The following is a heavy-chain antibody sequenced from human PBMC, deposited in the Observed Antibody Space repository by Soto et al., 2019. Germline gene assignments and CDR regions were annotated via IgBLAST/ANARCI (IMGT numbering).Heavy chain of an antibody. D-gene: IGHD4-17*01. V-gene: IGHV3-23*01. CDR3: AKFYYGDYSYYYYGMDV. CDR1: GFTFSSYA. J-gene: IGHJ6*02. CDR2: ISGSGDST. Sequence: EVQVLESGGSLVQPGGSLRLSCAASGFTFSSYAMSWVRQAPGKGLEWVSAISGSGDSTRYADSVQGRFTISRDTSKHTLYLQMNSLRAEDTAVYYCAKFYYGDYSYYYYGMDVWGQGTTVTVSS.